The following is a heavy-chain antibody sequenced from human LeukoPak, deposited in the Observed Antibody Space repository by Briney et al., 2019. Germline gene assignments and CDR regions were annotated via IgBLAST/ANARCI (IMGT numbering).Heavy chain of an antibody. Sequence: PSGTLSLTCAVSGGSISSNNWWGWVRQPPGKGLEWIGEIYHSGSPNYNPSLKSRVTISVDKSRNHFSLNLSSVTAADTAVYYCARANSGSLHYYGMDVWGQGTTVTVSS. CDR1: GGSISSNNW. V-gene: IGHV4-4*02. D-gene: IGHD1-26*01. J-gene: IGHJ6*02. CDR2: IYHSGSP. CDR3: ARANSGSLHYYGMDV.